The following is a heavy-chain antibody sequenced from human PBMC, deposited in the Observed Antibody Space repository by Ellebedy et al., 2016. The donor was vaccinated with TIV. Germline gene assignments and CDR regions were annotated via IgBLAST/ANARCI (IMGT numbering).Heavy chain of an antibody. Sequence: PGGSLRLSCAASGFTFSSYGMHWVRQAPGKGLEWVAVIWYDGSNKYYADSVKGRFTISRDNSKNTLYLQMNSLRAEETAVYYCARGRAVAGYFDYWGQGTLVTVSS. CDR2: IWYDGSNK. J-gene: IGHJ4*02. V-gene: IGHV3-33*01. D-gene: IGHD6-19*01. CDR1: GFTFSSYG. CDR3: ARGRAVAGYFDY.